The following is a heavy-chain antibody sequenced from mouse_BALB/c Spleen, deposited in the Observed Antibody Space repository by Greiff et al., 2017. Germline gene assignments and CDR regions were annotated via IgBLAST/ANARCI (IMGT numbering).Heavy chain of an antibody. V-gene: IGHV3-1*02. J-gene: IGHJ4*01. Sequence: EVKLMESGPDLVKPSQSLSLTCTVTGYSITSGYSWHWIRQFPGTQLAWMGYIHYSGSTNYNPSLKSRISITRDTSKNQFFLQLNSVTTEDTATYYCSREGARYDVYAMDYWGQGTSVTVSS. D-gene: IGHD2-14*01. CDR1: GYSITSGYS. CDR2: IHYSGST. CDR3: SREGARYDVYAMDY.